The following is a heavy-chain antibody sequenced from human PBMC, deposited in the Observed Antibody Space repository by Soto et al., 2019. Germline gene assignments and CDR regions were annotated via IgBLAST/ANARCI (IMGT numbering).Heavy chain of an antibody. Sequence: SETLSLTCAIYGGSFSGYYWSWIRQPPGKGLEWIGEINHSGSTNYNPSLKSRVTISVDTSKNQFSLKLSSVTAADTAVYYCARDGSGSYYKGGMDVWGQGTTVTVSS. J-gene: IGHJ6*02. D-gene: IGHD3-10*01. CDR3: ARDGSGSYYKGGMDV. CDR2: INHSGST. CDR1: GGSFSGYY. V-gene: IGHV4-34*01.